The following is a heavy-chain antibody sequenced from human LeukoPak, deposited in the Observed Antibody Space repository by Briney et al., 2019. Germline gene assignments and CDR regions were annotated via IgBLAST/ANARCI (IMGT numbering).Heavy chain of an antibody. Sequence: PGGSLRLSCAASGFTFSGSVMHRVRQAAGKGLEWVGRIRSKRNNYATAYAASVKGRFTISRDDSKNTVYLHMDSLKTEDTALYYCSRLEDSSPIEVALDIWGQGTVVTVSS. CDR1: GFTFSGSV. CDR3: SRLEDSSPIEVALDI. V-gene: IGHV3-73*01. J-gene: IGHJ3*02. D-gene: IGHD6-13*01. CDR2: IRSKRNNYAT.